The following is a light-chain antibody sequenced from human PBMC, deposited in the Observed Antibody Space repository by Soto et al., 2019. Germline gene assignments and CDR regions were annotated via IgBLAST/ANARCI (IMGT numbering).Light chain of an antibody. CDR3: HQRSNWPGT. CDR1: QSVRTY. CDR2: DAS. Sequence: EIVLTQSPATVSLFPGERATLSCRASQSVRTYLAWYQQKPGQAPRLLISDASNRATGIPARFSGSGSGTDFTLTISGLEAEDFAVYYCHQRSNWPGTFGGGTKVEIK. J-gene: IGKJ4*01. V-gene: IGKV3-11*01.